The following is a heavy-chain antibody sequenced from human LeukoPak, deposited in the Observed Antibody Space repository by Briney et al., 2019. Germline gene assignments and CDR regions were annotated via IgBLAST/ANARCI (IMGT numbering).Heavy chain of an antibody. CDR2: IYYSGST. D-gene: IGHD1-26*01. CDR1: GGPFSGYY. J-gene: IGHJ3*02. CDR3: ARGSRRSGAFDI. V-gene: IGHV4-59*08. Sequence: PSETLSLTCAVYGGPFSGYYWSWIRQPPGKGLEWIGYIYYSGSTNYNPSLKSRVTISVDTSKNQFSLKLSSVTAADTAVYYYARGSRRSGAFDIWGQGTMVTVSS.